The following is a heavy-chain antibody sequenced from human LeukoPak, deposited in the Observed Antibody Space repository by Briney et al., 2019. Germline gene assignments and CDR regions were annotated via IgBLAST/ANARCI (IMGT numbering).Heavy chain of an antibody. Sequence: SETLSLTCTVSGGSISSSSYYWGWIRQPPGKGLEGIGSIYYSGSTYYNPSLKSRVTISVDTSKNQFSLKLSSVTAADTAVYYCACLTTADAFDIWGQGTMVTVSS. CDR1: GGSISSSSYY. CDR2: IYYSGST. D-gene: IGHD3-22*01. CDR3: ACLTTADAFDI. J-gene: IGHJ3*02. V-gene: IGHV4-39*07.